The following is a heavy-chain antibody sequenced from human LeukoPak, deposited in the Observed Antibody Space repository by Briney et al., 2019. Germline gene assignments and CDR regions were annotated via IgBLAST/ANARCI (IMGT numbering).Heavy chain of an antibody. J-gene: IGHJ4*02. CDR1: GGTFSSYA. CDR3: ARGPLAVAAWFDY. CDR2: IIPILGIA. Sequence: SVKVSCKASGGTFSSYAISWVRQAPGQGLEWMGRIIPILGIANYAQKFQGRVSITADKSTSTAYMELSSLRSEDTAVYYCARGPLAVAAWFDYWGQGTLVTVSS. V-gene: IGHV1-69*04. D-gene: IGHD6-19*01.